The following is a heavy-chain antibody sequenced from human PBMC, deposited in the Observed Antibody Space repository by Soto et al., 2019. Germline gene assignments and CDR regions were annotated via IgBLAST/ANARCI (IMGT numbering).Heavy chain of an antibody. V-gene: IGHV1-46*01. CDR1: GYTFITSYY. D-gene: IGHD5-12*01. J-gene: IGHJ3*02. Sequence: QVQLVQSGAEVKKSGASVKLSCKASGYTFITSYYTHWVRQAPGQGLEWMGIINPTGTITKYSERFQGRLTMTRDTSTSTDYMELSTLTSEDTAVYFCARDTGYDHDAFDIWGQGTMVTVSS. CDR3: ARDTGYDHDAFDI. CDR2: INPTGTIT.